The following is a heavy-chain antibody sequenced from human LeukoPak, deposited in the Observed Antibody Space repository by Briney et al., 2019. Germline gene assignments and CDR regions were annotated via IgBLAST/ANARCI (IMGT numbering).Heavy chain of an antibody. V-gene: IGHV4-59*01. D-gene: IGHD2-8*01. CDR1: GGSMYDYY. CDR3: ARVRLSRVIDY. Sequence: PSETLSLSCTVSGGSMYDYYWSWIRQPPVKRLEWMGHIHYNGRTNYNPSLESPATISIDMSKNQFSLNLSSVTAADTAVYYCARVRLSRVIDYWGQGTLVTVSS. CDR2: IHYNGRT. J-gene: IGHJ4*02.